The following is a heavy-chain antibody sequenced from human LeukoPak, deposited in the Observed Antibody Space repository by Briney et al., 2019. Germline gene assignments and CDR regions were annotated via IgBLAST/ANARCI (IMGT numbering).Heavy chain of an antibody. V-gene: IGHV4-30-4*08. CDR2: IYYSGST. CDR3: ARESEWLPFDY. Sequence: SQTLSLTCTVSGGSSSSGDYYWNWIRQPPGKGLEWIGYIYYSGSTYYNPSLKSRVTISVDTSKNQFSLKLSSVTAADTAVYYCARESEWLPFDYWGQGTLVTVSS. D-gene: IGHD3-3*01. J-gene: IGHJ4*02. CDR1: GGSSSSGDYY.